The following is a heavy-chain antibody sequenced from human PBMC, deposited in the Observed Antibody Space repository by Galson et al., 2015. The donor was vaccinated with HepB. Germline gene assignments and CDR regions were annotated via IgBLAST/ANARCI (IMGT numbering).Heavy chain of an antibody. J-gene: IGHJ6*02. Sequence: TLSLTCTVSGGSISSGGYYWSWIRQHPGKGLEWIGYIYYSGSTYYNPSLKSRVTISVDTSKNQFSLKLSSVTAADTAVYYCARGGLAGLWWCPRDCYYYYGMDVWGQGTTVTVSS. V-gene: IGHV4-31*03. D-gene: IGHD2-21*01. CDR2: IYYSGST. CDR3: ARGGLAGLWWCPRDCYYYYGMDV. CDR1: GGSISSGGYY.